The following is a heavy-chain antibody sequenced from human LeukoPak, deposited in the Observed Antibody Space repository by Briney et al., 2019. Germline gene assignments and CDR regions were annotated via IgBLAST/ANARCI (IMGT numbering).Heavy chain of an antibody. Sequence: PGGSLRLSCAASGFRFGGYGMHWVRQVPGKGLQWVAHIRYDGSNKYYADSVKGRFTISRDNSKNTLHLEMNNLRAEDTAMYYCAKGGVGLGQTTSLGELVYPYYWGQGTPVTVSS. CDR2: IRYDGSNK. D-gene: IGHD3-10*01. CDR3: AKGGVGLGQTTSLGELVYPYY. J-gene: IGHJ4*02. V-gene: IGHV3-30*02. CDR1: GFRFGGYG.